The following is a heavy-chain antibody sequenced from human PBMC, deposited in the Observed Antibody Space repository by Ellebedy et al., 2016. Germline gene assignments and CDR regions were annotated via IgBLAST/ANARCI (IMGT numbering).Heavy chain of an antibody. CDR2: ISAYNGNT. J-gene: IGHJ5*02. CDR3: ARGADFDWLSWFDP. CDR1: GGTFSSYA. V-gene: IGHV1-18*01. D-gene: IGHD3-9*01. Sequence: ASVKVSCKASGGTFSSYAISWVRQAPGQGLEWMGWISAYNGNTNYTQKLQGRVTMTTDTSTSTAYMELRSLRSDDTAVYYCARGADFDWLSWFDPWGQGTLVTVSS.